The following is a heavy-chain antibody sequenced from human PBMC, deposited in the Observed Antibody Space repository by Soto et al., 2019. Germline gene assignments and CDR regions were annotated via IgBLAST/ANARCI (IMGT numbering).Heavy chain of an antibody. D-gene: IGHD3-22*01. V-gene: IGHV3-30-3*01. Sequence: GGSLRLSCAASGFTFSSYAMHWVRQAPGKGLEWVAVISYDGSNKYYADSVKGRFTISRDNSKNTLYLQMNSLRAEDTAVYYCARDLGSYYDSSGYSFGLFDYWGQGTLVTVSS. CDR2: ISYDGSNK. CDR1: GFTFSSYA. CDR3: ARDLGSYYDSSGYSFGLFDY. J-gene: IGHJ4*02.